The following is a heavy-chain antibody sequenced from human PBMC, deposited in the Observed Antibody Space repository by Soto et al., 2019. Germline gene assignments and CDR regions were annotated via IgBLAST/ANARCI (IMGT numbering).Heavy chain of an antibody. CDR2: IWYDGSNK. V-gene: IGHV3-33*01. D-gene: IGHD5-12*01. CDR3: ARDNDIVATISTDAFDI. J-gene: IGHJ3*02. CDR1: GFTFSSYG. Sequence: QVQLVESGGGVVQPGRSLRLSCTASGFTFSSYGMHWVRQAPGKGLEWVAVIWYDGSNKYYADSVKGRFTISRDNSKNTLYLQMNSLRAEDTAVYYCARDNDIVATISTDAFDIWGQGTMVTVSS.